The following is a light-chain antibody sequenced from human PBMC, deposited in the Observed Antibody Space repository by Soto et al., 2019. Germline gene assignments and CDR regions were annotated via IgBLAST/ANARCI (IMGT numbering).Light chain of an antibody. Sequence: DIQMTQSPSTLSASVGDRVTITCRASQSISSWLAWYQQKPGKAPKLLIYKASSLESGVPSRFSGSGSGTEFTLTISSLQPDDFATYYCQQYHSYSYTLGQGTKLEIK. J-gene: IGKJ2*01. CDR1: QSISSW. CDR3: QQYHSYSYT. V-gene: IGKV1-5*03. CDR2: KAS.